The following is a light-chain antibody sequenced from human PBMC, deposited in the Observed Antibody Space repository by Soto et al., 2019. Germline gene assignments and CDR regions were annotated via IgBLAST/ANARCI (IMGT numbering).Light chain of an antibody. V-gene: IGLV1-47*01. CDR2: MND. Sequence: QSVLTQPPSASETPGQRVIMSCSGSSSNIGRNCVYWYQQVPGTAPKLLIYMNDQRPSGVPDRFSGAKSGTTASLAISGLRSEDEANYSCAAWDASLSGQVFGTGTKVT. CDR3: AAWDASLSGQV. CDR1: SSNIGRNC. J-gene: IGLJ1*01.